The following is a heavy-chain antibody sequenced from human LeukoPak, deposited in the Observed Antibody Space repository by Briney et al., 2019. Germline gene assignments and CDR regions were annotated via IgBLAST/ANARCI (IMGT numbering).Heavy chain of an antibody. Sequence: GGSLRLSCAASGFTFDDYGMSWVRQAPGKGLEWVAFIRYDGSNKYYADSVKGRFTISRDNSKNTLYLQMNSLRAEDTAVYYCAKASAPYSSSYYFDYWGQGTLVTVSS. D-gene: IGHD6-6*01. CDR2: IRYDGSNK. J-gene: IGHJ4*02. CDR1: GFTFDDYG. V-gene: IGHV3-30*02. CDR3: AKASAPYSSSYYFDY.